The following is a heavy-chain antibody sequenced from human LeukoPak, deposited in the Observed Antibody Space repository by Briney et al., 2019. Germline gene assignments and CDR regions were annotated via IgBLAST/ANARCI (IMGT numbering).Heavy chain of an antibody. CDR3: ARAISDYDASDI. D-gene: IGHD4-17*01. J-gene: IGHJ3*02. CDR2: IKSDGSSI. Sequence: GGFLRLSCAASGFTFSSYWMHWVRQGPGKGLVWVSRIKSDGSSIRYADFVKGRFTISRDNAKNTLWLQMNSLRAEDTAVYYCARAISDYDASDIWGQGTMVTVSS. V-gene: IGHV3-74*01. CDR1: GFTFSSYW.